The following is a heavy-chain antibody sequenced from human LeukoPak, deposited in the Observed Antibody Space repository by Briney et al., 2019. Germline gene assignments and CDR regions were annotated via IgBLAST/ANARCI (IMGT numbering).Heavy chain of an antibody. Sequence: GASVKVSCKASGGTFSSYAISWVRQAPGQGLEWMGGIIPIFGTANYAQKFQGRVTITADESTSTAYMELSSLRSEDTAVYYCARDSAAGTGNCFDPWGQGTLVTVSS. V-gene: IGHV1-69*01. CDR3: ARDSAAGTGNCFDP. CDR1: GGTFSSYA. D-gene: IGHD6-13*01. J-gene: IGHJ5*02. CDR2: IIPIFGTA.